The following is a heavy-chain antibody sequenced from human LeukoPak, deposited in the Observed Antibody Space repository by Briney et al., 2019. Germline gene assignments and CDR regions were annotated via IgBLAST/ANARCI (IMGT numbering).Heavy chain of an antibody. CDR3: ARENWELLSY. CDR1: GFTFSSYE. D-gene: IGHD1-26*01. V-gene: IGHV3-48*03. CDR2: ISSSGSTI. Sequence: TGGSLRLSCAASGFTFSSYEMNWVRQAPGKGLEWVSYISSSGSTIYYADSVKGRFTISRDNAKNSLYLQMNSLRAEDTAVYYCARENWELLSYWGQRTLVTVSS. J-gene: IGHJ4*02.